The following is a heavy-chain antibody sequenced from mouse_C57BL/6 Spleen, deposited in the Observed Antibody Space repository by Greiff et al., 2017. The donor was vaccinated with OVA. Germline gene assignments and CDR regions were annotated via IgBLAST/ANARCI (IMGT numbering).Heavy chain of an antibody. Sequence: EVQLQQSGPELVKPGASVKMSCKASGYTFTDYNMHWVKQSHGKSLEWIGYINPNNGGTSYNQKFKGKATLTVNKSSSTAYMELRSLTSEDSAVYYCARRAFITTVVARVYYAMDYWGQGTSVTVSS. CDR2: INPNNGGT. D-gene: IGHD1-1*01. J-gene: IGHJ4*01. CDR1: GYTFTDYN. CDR3: ARRAFITTVVARVYYAMDY. V-gene: IGHV1-22*01.